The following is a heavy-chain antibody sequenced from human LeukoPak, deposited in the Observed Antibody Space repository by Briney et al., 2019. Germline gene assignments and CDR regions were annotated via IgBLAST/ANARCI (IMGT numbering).Heavy chain of an antibody. CDR3: ARDRGSYGDYDY. V-gene: IGHV4-31*03. J-gene: IGHJ4*02. D-gene: IGHD4-17*01. CDR1: GDSISSGGYY. CDR2: IYYSGST. Sequence: SETLSLTCSVSGDSISSGGYYWTWIRQHPGKGLEWIGYIYYSGSTYYNPSLKSRVTISVDTSKNQFSLRLNSVTAADTAVYYCARDRGSYGDYDYWGQGTLVTVSS.